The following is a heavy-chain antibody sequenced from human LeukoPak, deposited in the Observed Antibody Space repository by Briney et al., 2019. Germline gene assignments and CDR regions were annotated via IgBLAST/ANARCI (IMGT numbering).Heavy chain of an antibody. Sequence: PGGSLRLSCAASGFTFSDYYMSWIRQAPGKGLEWISYISSSGSTIYYADSVKGRFTISRDNAKNSLYLQMSSLRAEDTAVYYCASTLAVAYYYYYMDVWGKGTTVTISS. CDR1: GFTFSDYY. J-gene: IGHJ6*03. CDR3: ASTLAVAYYYYYMDV. V-gene: IGHV3-11*04. CDR2: ISSSGSTI. D-gene: IGHD6-19*01.